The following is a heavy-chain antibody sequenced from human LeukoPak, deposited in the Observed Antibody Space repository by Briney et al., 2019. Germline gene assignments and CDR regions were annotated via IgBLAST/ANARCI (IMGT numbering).Heavy chain of an antibody. Sequence: GGSLRLSCAASGFTFSNYAMHWVRQAPGKGLEWVALISYDGSSKYYADSVKGRFIISRDKSKNTLYLQMNSLRAEDTAVYYCANGLVRGFVYYVMDVWGQGTTVTVSS. CDR1: GFTFSNYA. V-gene: IGHV3-30*18. D-gene: IGHD3-10*01. CDR2: ISYDGSSK. J-gene: IGHJ6*02. CDR3: ANGLVRGFVYYVMDV.